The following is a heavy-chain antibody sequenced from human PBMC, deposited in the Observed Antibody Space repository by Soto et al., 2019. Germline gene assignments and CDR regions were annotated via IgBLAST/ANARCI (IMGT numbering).Heavy chain of an antibody. D-gene: IGHD3-10*01. J-gene: IGHJ6*02. CDR1: GYTFTAYY. Sequence: QLVHSGAELKEPGDSVRVSCEASGYTFTAYYIHWVRQAPGQGLEWMGWINPRFGDTSYAQDFQGRVSMTRDTSISTVYMELSRLTSDDTAIYYCARNMDYYYGPGSGNGHGFWGQGTTVTVFS. V-gene: IGHV1-2*02. CDR3: ARNMDYYYGPGSGNGHGF. CDR2: INPRFGDT.